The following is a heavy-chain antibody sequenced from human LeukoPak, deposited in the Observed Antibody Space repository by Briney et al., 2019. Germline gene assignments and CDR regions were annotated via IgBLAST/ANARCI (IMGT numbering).Heavy chain of an antibody. V-gene: IGHV1-2*02. CDR1: GYTFTGYY. CDR2: INPNSGGT. CDR3: ARGSYSSGWYVVIDY. J-gene: IGHJ4*02. Sequence: ASVKVSCKASGYTFTGYYMHWVRQAPGQGLEWMGWINPNSGGTNYAQKFQGRVTMTRDTSISTAYMELSSLRSEDTAVYYCARGSYSSGWYVVIDYWGQGTLVTVSS. D-gene: IGHD6-19*01.